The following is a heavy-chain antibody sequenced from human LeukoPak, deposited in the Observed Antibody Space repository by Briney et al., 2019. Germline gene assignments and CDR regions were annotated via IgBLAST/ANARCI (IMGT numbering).Heavy chain of an antibody. Sequence: SETLSLTCTVSGGSISSYYWSWIRQPPGKGLEWIGYIYYSGSTNYNPSLKSRVTISVDTSKNQFSLKLSSVTAADTAVYYCARDQAGYYYDSSGYYNYYYYYMDVWGKGTTVTVSS. D-gene: IGHD3-22*01. CDR3: ARDQAGYYYDSSGYYNYYYYYMDV. V-gene: IGHV4-59*01. CDR2: IYYSGST. CDR1: GGSISSYY. J-gene: IGHJ6*03.